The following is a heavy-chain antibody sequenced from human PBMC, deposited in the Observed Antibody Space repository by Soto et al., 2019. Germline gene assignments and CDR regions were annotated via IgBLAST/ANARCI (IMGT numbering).Heavy chain of an antibody. J-gene: IGHJ4*02. V-gene: IGHV4-31*03. CDR1: GGSITSGGYC. CDR2: IYYSGST. CDR3: VRDGDYYGSGSPPLLSR. Sequence: QVQLQESGPGLVKPSQTLSLTCTVSGGSITSGGYCWSWIRQHPVKGLEWMGHIYYSGSTSYNPSLQNRVTISIDTSKNQFSLKLTSVTAADTAVYYCVRDGDYYGSGSPPLLSRWGQGTLVTVSS. D-gene: IGHD3-10*01.